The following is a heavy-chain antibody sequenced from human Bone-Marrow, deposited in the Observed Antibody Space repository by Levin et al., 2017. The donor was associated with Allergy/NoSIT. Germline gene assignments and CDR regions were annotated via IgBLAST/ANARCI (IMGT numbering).Heavy chain of an antibody. CDR3: ARVGSSGWTIIDY. CDR2: IYHSGST. V-gene: IGHV4-38-2*01. Sequence: SETLSLTCAVSGYSISSGYYWGWIRQPPGKGLEWIGSIYHSGSTYYNPSLKSRVTISVDTSKNQFSLKLSSVTAADTAVYYCARVGSSGWTIIDYWGQGTLVTVSS. J-gene: IGHJ4*02. CDR1: GYSISSGYY. D-gene: IGHD6-19*01.